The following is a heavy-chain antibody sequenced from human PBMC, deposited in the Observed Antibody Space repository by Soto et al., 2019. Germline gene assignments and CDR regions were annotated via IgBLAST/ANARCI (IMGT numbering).Heavy chain of an antibody. CDR2: IYHSGTT. Sequence: SETLSLTCTVSGDSISGGGFSWSWIRQPPGKGLEWIGYIYHSGTTYYNPSLKSRVTISLEKAKNQFSLNLRFVTAADTAVYFRATRSGYPNNYFDPWGQGTLVTVSS. V-gene: IGHV4-30-2*01. J-gene: IGHJ5*02. D-gene: IGHD3-22*01. CDR3: ATRSGYPNNYFDP. CDR1: GDSISGGGFS.